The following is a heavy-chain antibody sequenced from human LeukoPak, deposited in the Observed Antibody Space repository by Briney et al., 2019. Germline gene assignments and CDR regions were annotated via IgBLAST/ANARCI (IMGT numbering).Heavy chain of an antibody. CDR1: GYTFTNYG. CDR2: ISAYNCNT. J-gene: IGHJ4*02. CDR3: ARDKSGSSGWYSYFDY. Sequence: ASVRVSCKASGYTFTNYGVTWVRQAPEQGLEWMGWISAYNCNTNYAQKLQGRVTMTTDTSTSTAYMELRSLRSDDTAVYYCARDKSGSSGWYSYFDYWGQGTLVTVSS. V-gene: IGHV1-18*01. D-gene: IGHD6-19*01.